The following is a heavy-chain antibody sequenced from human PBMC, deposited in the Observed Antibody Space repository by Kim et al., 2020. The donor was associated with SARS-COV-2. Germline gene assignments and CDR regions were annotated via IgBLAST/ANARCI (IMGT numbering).Heavy chain of an antibody. CDR2: TYYRSKWYN. Sequence: SQTLSLTCAISGDSVSSNSVAWHWIRQSPSRGLEWLGRTYYRSKWYNDYAVSVRSRIIINPDTSKNQFSLQLNSVTPEDTAVYYCARSISGVVILRADIWGQGTMVTVSS. CDR1: GDSVSSNSVA. D-gene: IGHD3-3*01. CDR3: ARSISGVVILRADI. J-gene: IGHJ3*02. V-gene: IGHV6-1*01.